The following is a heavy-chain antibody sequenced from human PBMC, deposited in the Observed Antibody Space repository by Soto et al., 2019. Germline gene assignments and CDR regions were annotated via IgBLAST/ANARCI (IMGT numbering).Heavy chain of an antibody. CDR2: ICYSGNT. CDR3: ARGEYSKAGLFDY. CDR1: GGSTSSDNY. D-gene: IGHD4-4*01. V-gene: IGHV4-30-4*01. Sequence: PSETLSLTCTVSGGSTSSDNYWSWIRQPPGKGLEWIGHICYSGNTDYNPSLKSRLAISVDTSKNQFSLKLSSVTAADTAVYYCARGEYSKAGLFDYWGQGTLVTVSS. J-gene: IGHJ4*02.